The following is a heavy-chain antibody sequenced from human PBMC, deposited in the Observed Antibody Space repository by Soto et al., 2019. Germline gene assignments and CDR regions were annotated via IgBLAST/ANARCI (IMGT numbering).Heavy chain of an antibody. V-gene: IGHV4-39*01. CDR3: LRHLPYCGGECSSIDT. CDR1: GGSISSTSHY. Sequence: SETLSLTCAVSGGSISSTSHYWGWIRQPPGKGLEWIGSLFYGESPQYNPSLKSRVTISVDTSKNQFSLKLSSVTAADTAVYYSLRHLPYCGGECSSIDTWGQEDLLTISS. CDR2: LFYGESP. D-gene: IGHD2-21*01. J-gene: IGHJ4*02.